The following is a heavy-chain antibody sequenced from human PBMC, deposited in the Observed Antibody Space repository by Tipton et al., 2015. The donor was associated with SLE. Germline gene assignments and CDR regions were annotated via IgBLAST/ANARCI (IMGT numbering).Heavy chain of an antibody. D-gene: IGHD6-13*01. V-gene: IGHV4-34*01. CDR3: ARGRYSSSWYDY. CDR2: INHSGST. CDR1: GGSFSGYY. J-gene: IGHJ4*02. Sequence: LRLSCAVYGGSFSGYYWSWIRQPPGKGLEWIGEINHSGSTNYNPSLKSRVTISVDTSKNQFSLKLSSVTAADTAVYYCARGRYSSSWYDYWGQGTLVTVPS.